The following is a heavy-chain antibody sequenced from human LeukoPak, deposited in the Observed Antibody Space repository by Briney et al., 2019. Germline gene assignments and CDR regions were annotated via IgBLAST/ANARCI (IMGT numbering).Heavy chain of an antibody. CDR3: ANRDYYGSGSYHAPFDY. J-gene: IGHJ4*02. CDR1: GFTFNSYA. V-gene: IGHV3-23*01. CDR2: ISGSGGST. Sequence: GGSLRLSCAASGFTFNSYAMSWVRQAPGKGLEWVSAISGSGGSTYYADSVKGRFTISRDNSKNTLYLQMNSLRAEDTAVYYCANRDYYGSGSYHAPFDYWGQGTLVTVSS. D-gene: IGHD3-10*01.